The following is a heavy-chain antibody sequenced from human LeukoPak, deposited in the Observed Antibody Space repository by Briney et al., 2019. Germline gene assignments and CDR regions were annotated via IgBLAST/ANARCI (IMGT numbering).Heavy chain of an antibody. J-gene: IGHJ4*02. CDR1: GFTFSSYW. Sequence: GGSLRLSCAASGFTFSSYWMHWVRQAPGKGLVWVSRINSDGSSTSYADSVKGRFTISRDNAKNTLYLQINSLRAEDTAVYYCARGGRYSYASFDYWGQGTLVTVSS. CDR2: INSDGSST. D-gene: IGHD5-18*01. CDR3: ARGGRYSYASFDY. V-gene: IGHV3-74*01.